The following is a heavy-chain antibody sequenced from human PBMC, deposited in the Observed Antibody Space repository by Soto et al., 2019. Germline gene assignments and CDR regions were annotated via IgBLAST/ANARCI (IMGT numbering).Heavy chain of an antibody. J-gene: IGHJ4*02. CDR2: IGGSGTTI. V-gene: IGHV3-23*01. D-gene: IGHD5-12*01. Sequence: GGSLRLSCAASGFPFIAYAMNWVRQTPGKGLEWVCGIGGSGTTIYYADSVKGRFTISRDNSKNTLYLQMNSLRAEDTAVYYCARETALEMATGFDYWGQGTLVTVSS. CDR3: ARETALEMATGFDY. CDR1: GFPFIAYA.